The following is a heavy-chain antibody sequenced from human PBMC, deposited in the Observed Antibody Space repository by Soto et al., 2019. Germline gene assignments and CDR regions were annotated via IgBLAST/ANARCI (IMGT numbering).Heavy chain of an antibody. CDR1: GGTFSSYT. V-gene: IGHV1-69*02. Sequence: GASVKVSCKASGGTFSSYTISWVRQAPGQGLEWMGRIIPILGIANYAQKFQGRVTITADKSTSTAYMELSSLRSEDTAVYYCARGKASSSWYWLDYWGQGTLVTVSS. CDR3: ARGKASSSWYWLDY. CDR2: IIPILGIA. D-gene: IGHD6-13*01. J-gene: IGHJ4*02.